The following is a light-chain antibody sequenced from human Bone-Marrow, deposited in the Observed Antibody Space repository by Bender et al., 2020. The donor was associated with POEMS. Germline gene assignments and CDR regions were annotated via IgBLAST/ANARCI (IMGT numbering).Light chain of an antibody. J-gene: IGLJ1*01. Sequence: QSALAQPRSVSGSPGQSVTISCTGTSSDVGGYNYVSWYQQHPGKVPKLMIYDVTERPSGVPDRLSASRSGDTASLTISGLQAEDAADYYCCSHAGSFTYVFGSGTKVTVL. CDR3: CSHAGSFTYV. V-gene: IGLV2-11*01. CDR1: SSDVGGYNY. CDR2: DVT.